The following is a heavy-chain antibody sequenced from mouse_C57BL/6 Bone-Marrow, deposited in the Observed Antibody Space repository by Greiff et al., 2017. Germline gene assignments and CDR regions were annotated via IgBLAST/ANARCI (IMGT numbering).Heavy chain of an antibody. Sequence: VQLQQSGAELVRPGASVKLSCKASGYTFTDYYINWVKHRPGQGLEWIARIYPGSGNTYYNEKFKGKATLTAEKSSSTAYMQLSSLTSEDSAVYFCARGRMSAMDYWGQGTSVTVSS. CDR3: ARGRMSAMDY. D-gene: IGHD2-10*02. V-gene: IGHV1-76*01. J-gene: IGHJ4*01. CDR2: IYPGSGNT. CDR1: GYTFTDYY.